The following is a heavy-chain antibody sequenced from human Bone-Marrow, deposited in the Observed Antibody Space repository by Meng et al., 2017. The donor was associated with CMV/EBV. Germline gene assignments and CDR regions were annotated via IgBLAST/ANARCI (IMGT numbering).Heavy chain of an antibody. J-gene: IGHJ6*02. Sequence: LRLSCTVSGGSISSGDYYWSWIRQPPGKGLEWIGYIYYSGSTYYNPSLESRVTISVDTSKNQFSLKLSSVTAADTAVYYCARAVVVVPAAIRDYYYYGMDVWGQGTTVTVSS. D-gene: IGHD2-2*02. CDR3: ARAVVVVPAAIRDYYYYGMDV. CDR2: IYYSGST. V-gene: IGHV4-30-4*08. CDR1: GGSISSGDYY.